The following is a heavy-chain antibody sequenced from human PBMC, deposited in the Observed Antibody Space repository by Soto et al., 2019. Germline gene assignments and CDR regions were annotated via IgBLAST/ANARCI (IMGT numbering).Heavy chain of an antibody. CDR2: ISWNSGSI. V-gene: IGHV3-9*01. J-gene: IGHJ4*02. D-gene: IGHD1-26*01. Sequence: EVQLVESGGGLVQPGRSLRLSCAASGFTFDDYAMHWVRQAPGKGLEWVSGISWNSGSIGYADSVKGRFTISRDNAKNSLYLQMNGLRGEDPALYYCAKEMTAVGWDFPGFDYWGQGTLGTVSS. CDR3: AKEMTAVGWDFPGFDY. CDR1: GFTFDDYA.